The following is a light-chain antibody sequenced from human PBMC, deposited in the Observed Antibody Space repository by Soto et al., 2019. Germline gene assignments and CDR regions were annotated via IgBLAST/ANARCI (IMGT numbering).Light chain of an antibody. CDR1: QSISTY. CDR3: QQSYSTPPS. J-gene: IGKJ2*01. CDR2: VAS. Sequence: DIQMTQSPSSLSASVGDRVSITCRASQSISTYLNWFQQKPGEAPNLLIYVASTLQSGVPSRFSGSGSGTDFTLTISSLQPEDFATYYCQQSYSTPPSFGQGTKLEIK. V-gene: IGKV1-39*01.